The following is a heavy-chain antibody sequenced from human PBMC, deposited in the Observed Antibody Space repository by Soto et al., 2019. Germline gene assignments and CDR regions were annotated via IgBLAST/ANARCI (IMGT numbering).Heavy chain of an antibody. V-gene: IGHV4-31*03. CDR3: AREPRHIKALDS. J-gene: IGHJ4*02. Sequence: PSETLSLTCTVSGGSITSGNFHWSWIRQHPGKGLEWIGYIHYSGSIYYNPSLKSRATISTDTSKNQFSLNLNSVTAADTAIYYCAREPRHIKALDSWGRGTLVTVSS. CDR1: GGSITSGNFH. CDR2: IHYSGSI.